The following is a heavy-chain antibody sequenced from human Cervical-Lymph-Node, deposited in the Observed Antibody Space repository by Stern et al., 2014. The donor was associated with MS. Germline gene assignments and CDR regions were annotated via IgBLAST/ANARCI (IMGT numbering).Heavy chain of an antibody. CDR1: GASFSTNA. CDR2: IVSIFDKA. CDR3: TREHHGGNFAS. V-gene: IGHV1-69*01. Sequence: VQLLESGAEVKKPGSSVKVSCKVSGASFSTNAISWVRQAPGQGLEWMRAIVSIFDKANYAQRFRGRVTITADESTSTAYLDLSSLRSGDTAVYFCTREHHGGNFASWGQGTLVTVSS. D-gene: IGHD4-23*01. J-gene: IGHJ4*02.